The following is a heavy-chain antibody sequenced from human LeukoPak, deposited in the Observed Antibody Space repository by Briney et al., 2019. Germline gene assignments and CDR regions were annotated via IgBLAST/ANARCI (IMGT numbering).Heavy chain of an antibody. D-gene: IGHD5-12*01. Sequence: ASVKVSCKASGYTFTSYYMHWVRQAPGQGLEWIGIINPSGGSTIYAQKFQGRVTMTEDTSTDTAYMELSSLRSEDTTVYYCATIVATILDYWGQGTLVTVSS. CDR1: GYTFTSYY. V-gene: IGHV1-46*01. J-gene: IGHJ4*02. CDR2: INPSGGST. CDR3: ATIVATILDY.